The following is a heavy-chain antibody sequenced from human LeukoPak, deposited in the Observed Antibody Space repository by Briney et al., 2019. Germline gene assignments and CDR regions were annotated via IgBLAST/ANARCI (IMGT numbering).Heavy chain of an antibody. J-gene: IGHJ4*02. V-gene: IGHV3-23*01. CDR3: AKVIRDGYNYFTFDY. CDR1: GFTFSSYA. D-gene: IGHD5-24*01. CDR2: ISGSGGST. Sequence: GGSLRLSCAASGFTFSSYAMSWVRQAPGKGLEWVSAISGSGGSTYYADSVKGRFTISRDNSKNTLYLQMNSLRAEDTAVYYCAKVIRDGYNYFTFDYWGQGTLVTVSS.